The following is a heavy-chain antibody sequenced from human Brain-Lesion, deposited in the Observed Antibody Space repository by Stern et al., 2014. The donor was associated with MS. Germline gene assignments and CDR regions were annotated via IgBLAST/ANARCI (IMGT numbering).Heavy chain of an antibody. D-gene: IGHD1-26*01. CDR3: ATLSPGAGGNYYRHFDY. V-gene: IGHV1-24*01. Sequence: VQLVQSGAEVKKPGASVKVSCKVSGYTLTELSMHWVRQAPRKGLEWMGGFDPDDGDTIYAQKFQGRVTMTEDTSTDTAYMELSSLRSEDTAVYYCATLSPGAGGNYYRHFDYWGQGTLVTVSS. CDR2: FDPDDGDT. J-gene: IGHJ4*02. CDR1: GYTLTELS.